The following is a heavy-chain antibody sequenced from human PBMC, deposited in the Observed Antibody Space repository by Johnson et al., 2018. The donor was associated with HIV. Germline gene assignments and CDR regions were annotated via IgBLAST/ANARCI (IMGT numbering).Heavy chain of an antibody. J-gene: IGHJ3*02. Sequence: QVQLVESGGGVVQPGRSLRLSCAASGFTFSSYAMHWVRQAPGKGLEWVAVISYDGSNKYYADSVKGRFTISRDNSKNTLYLQMNSLRAEDTAVYYCASDSIEMATKSEDAFDIWGQGTMVTVSS. V-gene: IGHV3-30-3*01. D-gene: IGHD5-24*01. CDR3: ASDSIEMATKSEDAFDI. CDR1: GFTFSSYA. CDR2: ISYDGSNK.